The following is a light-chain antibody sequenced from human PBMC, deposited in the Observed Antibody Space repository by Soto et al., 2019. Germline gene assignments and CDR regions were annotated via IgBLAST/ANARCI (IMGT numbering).Light chain of an antibody. CDR1: QDIHNR. CDR2: RAS. Sequence: DIHMAQSPSSLSASVGDRVIITCRASQDIHNRLGWYQQKPEKARKSLIYRASNLQRRVPSRFIGSESGTEFTLTINNLQPEDVATYFCQQYDDYLLTFGGGTKVEIK. V-gene: IGKV1D-16*01. CDR3: QQYDDYLLT. J-gene: IGKJ4*01.